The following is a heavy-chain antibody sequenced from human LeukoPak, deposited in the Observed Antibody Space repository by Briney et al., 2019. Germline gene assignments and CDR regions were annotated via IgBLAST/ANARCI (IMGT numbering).Heavy chain of an antibody. J-gene: IGHJ4*02. D-gene: IGHD2-2*01. CDR3: ARDRYCTTTRCSDY. CDR2: ISGSGDTT. CDR1: GFTFSSYA. Sequence: PGGSLRLSCAASGFTFSSYAMGWVRQAPGKGLEWVSAISGSGDTTHYADSVKGRFTISRDNSKNTLYLQMNSLRAEDTAVYYCARDRYCTTTRCSDYWGQGTLVTVSS. V-gene: IGHV3-23*01.